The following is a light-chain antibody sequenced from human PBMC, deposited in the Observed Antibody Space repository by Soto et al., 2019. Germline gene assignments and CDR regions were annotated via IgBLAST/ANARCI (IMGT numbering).Light chain of an antibody. CDR2: GAS. J-gene: IGKJ1*01. V-gene: IGKV3-20*01. CDR3: QQYGSSPT. CDR1: QSVSSSY. Sequence: EIVLTQSPGTLSLSPVARATLSCRASQSVSSSYLAWYQQKPGQAPRLLIYGASSRATGTPDRFSGSGSGTDFTLTISRLEPEDFAVYYCQQYGSSPTFGHGTKVDIK.